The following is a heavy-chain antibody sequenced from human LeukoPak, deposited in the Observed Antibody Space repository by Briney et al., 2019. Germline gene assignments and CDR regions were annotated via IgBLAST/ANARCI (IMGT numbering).Heavy chain of an antibody. D-gene: IGHD3-22*01. J-gene: IGHJ4*02. V-gene: IGHV4-30-4*01. CDR1: GGSISSGDYY. CDR2: IYYSGST. Sequence: SETLSLTCTVSGGSISSGDYYWCWIRQPPGKGLEWIGYIYYSGSTYYNPSLKSRVTISVDTSKNQFSLKLSSVTAADTAVYYCARGPPGYYDSSGYRYYFDYWGQGTLVTVSS. CDR3: ARGPPGYYDSSGYRYYFDY.